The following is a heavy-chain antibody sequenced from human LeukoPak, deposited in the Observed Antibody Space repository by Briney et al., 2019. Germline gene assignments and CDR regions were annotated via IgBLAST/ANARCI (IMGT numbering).Heavy chain of an antibody. Sequence: SETLSLTCTFSGGSISSYSWSWIRQPAGKGLEWIGRIYTSGSTNYNPSLKSRVTMSVDTSKNQFSLKLSSVTAADTAVYYCARDRVDSGSYFNPAGAWFNPWGQGTLVTVSS. D-gene: IGHD3-10*01. CDR3: ARDRVDSGSYFNPAGAWFNP. CDR1: GGSISSYS. V-gene: IGHV4-4*07. CDR2: IYTSGST. J-gene: IGHJ5*02.